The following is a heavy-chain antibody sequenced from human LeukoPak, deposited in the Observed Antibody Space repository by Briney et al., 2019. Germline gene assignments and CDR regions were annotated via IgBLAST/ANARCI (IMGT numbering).Heavy chain of an antibody. CDR1: GFTFSSYG. J-gene: IGHJ4*02. D-gene: IGHD3-16*01. CDR2: ISGSGHRT. CDR3: AKDWGEYFDYVWGSFTSFDS. Sequence: LGGSLRLSCASSGFTFSSYGVRWVRQAPGKGLEWVSGISGSGHRTYYADSVKGRFTISRDNSKSTLYLQMNSLRAEDTAVYYCAKDWGEYFDYVWGSFTSFDSWGQGTLVTVSS. V-gene: IGHV3-23*01.